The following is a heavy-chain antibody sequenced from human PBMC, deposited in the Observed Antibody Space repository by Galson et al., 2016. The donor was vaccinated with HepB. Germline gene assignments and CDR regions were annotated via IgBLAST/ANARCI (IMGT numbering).Heavy chain of an antibody. CDR3: ARDVPSSWVYYGYYGLEV. CDR1: GFSFSNSW. Sequence: SLRLSFEGSGFSFSNSWMTWVRQAPGKGLEWVATIKEDGNERYYVDSVKGRFTNSRANAENSLSLQLSRLRADDTAVYYCARDVPSSWVYYGYYGLEVWGLGTTVTVSS. J-gene: IGHJ6*02. CDR2: IKEDGNER. V-gene: IGHV3-7*01. D-gene: IGHD6-13*01.